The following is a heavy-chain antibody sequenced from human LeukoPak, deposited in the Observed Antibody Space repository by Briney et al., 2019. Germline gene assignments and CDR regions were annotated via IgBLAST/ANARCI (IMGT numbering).Heavy chain of an antibody. V-gene: IGHV3-30*03. CDR3: ARDERLLSFLK. D-gene: IGHD3-3*01. Sequence: GGSLRLSCAASGFTFSSYGMHWVRQAPGKGLEWVAVISYDGSNKYYADSVKSRFTISRDNSKNTLYLQMNSLRAEDTAIYYCARDERLLSFLKWGQGTLVTVSS. CDR2: ISYDGSNK. CDR1: GFTFSSYG. J-gene: IGHJ4*02.